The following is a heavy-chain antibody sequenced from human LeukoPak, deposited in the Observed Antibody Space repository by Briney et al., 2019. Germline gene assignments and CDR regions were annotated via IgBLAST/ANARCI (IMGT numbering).Heavy chain of an antibody. CDR3: AKGKAAGLLDWFDP. CDR2: ISYDGSNK. D-gene: IGHD6-13*01. J-gene: IGHJ5*02. CDR1: GFTFSSYA. V-gene: IGHV3-30-3*01. Sequence: GGSLRLSCAASGFTFSSYAMHWVRQAPGKGLEWVAVISYDGSNKYYADSVKGRFTISRDNSKNTLYLQMNSLRLEDAAAYYCAKGKAAGLLDWFDPWGRGTLVTVSS.